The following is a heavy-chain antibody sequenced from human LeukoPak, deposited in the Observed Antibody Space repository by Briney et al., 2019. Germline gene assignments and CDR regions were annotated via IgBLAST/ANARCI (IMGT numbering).Heavy chain of an antibody. CDR2: ISGSGGST. CDR1: GFTFSSYA. J-gene: IGHJ5*02. V-gene: IGHV3-23*01. CDR3: AKGWYCSSTSCQTSNWFDP. D-gene: IGHD2-2*01. Sequence: PGGSLRLSCAASGFTFSSYAMSWVRQAPGKGLEWVSAISGSGGSTYYADSVKGRFTISRDNSKNTLYLQMNSLRAEDTAVYYCAKGWYCSSTSCQTSNWFDPWGQGTLVTVSS.